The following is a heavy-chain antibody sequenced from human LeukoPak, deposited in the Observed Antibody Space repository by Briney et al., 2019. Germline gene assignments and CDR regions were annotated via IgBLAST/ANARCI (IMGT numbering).Heavy chain of an antibody. CDR3: ARDGGHSADY. J-gene: IGHJ4*02. D-gene: IGHD1-26*01. CDR1: GFTFSSYA. V-gene: IGHV3-7*01. CDR2: IKGDGSDT. Sequence: GGSLRLSCAASGFTFSSYAMSWVRQAPGKGLEWVATIKGDGSDTYYVDSVRGRFTISRDNAKNSVFLDMNSLRGEDTAAYYCARDGGHSADYWGQGTQVTVSS.